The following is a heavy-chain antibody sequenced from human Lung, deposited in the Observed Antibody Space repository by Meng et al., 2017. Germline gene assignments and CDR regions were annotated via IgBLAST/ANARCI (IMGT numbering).Heavy chain of an antibody. J-gene: IGHJ4*02. CDR1: GYTFTGYY. D-gene: IGHD4-17*01. Sequence: ASVKVSCNASGYTFTGYYMHWVRQAPGQGLEWMGWINPNSGGTNYAQKFQGRVTMTRDTSISTAYMELSRLRSDDTAVYHCARDYGDHRIDYWGQGTLVTVSS. CDR2: INPNSGGT. CDR3: ARDYGDHRIDY. V-gene: IGHV1-2*02.